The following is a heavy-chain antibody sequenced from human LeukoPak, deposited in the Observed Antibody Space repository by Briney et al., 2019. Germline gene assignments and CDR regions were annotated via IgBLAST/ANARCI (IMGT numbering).Heavy chain of an antibody. V-gene: IGHV1-8*01. Sequence: GASVKISCKASGYTFTSYDINWVRQATGQGLEWMGWMNPNSGNTGYAQKFQGRVTMTRNTSISTAYMELSSLRSVDTAVYYCARGRRGIRTLGYWGQGTLVTVSS. CDR2: MNPNSGNT. D-gene: IGHD1-26*01. J-gene: IGHJ4*02. CDR3: ARGRRGIRTLGY. CDR1: GYTFTSYD.